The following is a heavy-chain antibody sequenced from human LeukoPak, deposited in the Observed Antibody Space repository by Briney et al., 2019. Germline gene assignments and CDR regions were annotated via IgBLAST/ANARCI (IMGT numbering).Heavy chain of an antibody. CDR2: IIPIFGTA. J-gene: IGHJ5*02. Sequence: ASVKVSCKASGGTFSSYAISWVRQAPGQGLEWMGGIIPIFGTANYAQKSQGRVTITTDESTSTAYMELSSLRSEDTAVYYCAEGRIAAAGGDWFDPWGQGTLVTVSS. CDR3: AEGRIAAAGGDWFDP. CDR1: GGTFSSYA. V-gene: IGHV1-69*05. D-gene: IGHD6-13*01.